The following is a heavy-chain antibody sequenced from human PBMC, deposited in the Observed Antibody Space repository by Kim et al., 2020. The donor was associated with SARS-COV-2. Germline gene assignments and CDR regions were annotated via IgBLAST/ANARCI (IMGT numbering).Heavy chain of an antibody. D-gene: IGHD3-16*01. Sequence: GGSLRLSCAASGFTFSDHWMTWVHQAPGKGLEWVANIKKDGGDKHYVDSVKGRFTVSRDNVKNSVYLQMNSLRADDTAVYYCARHTFYRFDFWGPGTLVT. CDR3: ARHTFYRFDF. J-gene: IGHJ4*02. CDR1: GFTFSDHW. CDR2: IKKDGGDK. V-gene: IGHV3-7*01.